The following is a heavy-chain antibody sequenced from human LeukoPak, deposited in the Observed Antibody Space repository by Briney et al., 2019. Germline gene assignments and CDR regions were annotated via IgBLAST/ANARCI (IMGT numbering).Heavy chain of an antibody. CDR1: GFTFSSYW. Sequence: GGSLRLSCAASGFTFSSYWMSWVRQAPGKGLEWVANIKQDGSEKYYVDSVKGRFTTSRDNAKNSLYLQMNSLRAEDTAVYYCARDLDGSGSYSLDYWGQGTLVTVSS. J-gene: IGHJ4*02. CDR3: ARDLDGSGSYSLDY. V-gene: IGHV3-7*01. D-gene: IGHD3-10*01. CDR2: IKQDGSEK.